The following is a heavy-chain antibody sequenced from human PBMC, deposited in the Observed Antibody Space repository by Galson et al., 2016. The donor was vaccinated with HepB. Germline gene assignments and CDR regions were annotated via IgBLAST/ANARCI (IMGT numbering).Heavy chain of an antibody. CDR1: GFTFSSYG. J-gene: IGHJ4*01. CDR3: ARGVGYGSGSHFDY. CDR2: IWYDGSNK. V-gene: IGHV3-33*01. Sequence: SLRLSCAASGFTFSSYGMHWVRQAPGKGLEWMAVIWYDGSNKYYADSVKGRFTISRDNSKNALYLQMNGLRAEDTAVYYCARGVGYGSGSHFDYWGHGTLVTVSS. D-gene: IGHD3-10*01.